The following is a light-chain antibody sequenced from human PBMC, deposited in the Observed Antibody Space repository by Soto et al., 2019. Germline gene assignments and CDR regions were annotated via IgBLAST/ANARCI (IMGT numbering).Light chain of an antibody. Sequence: EIVLTQSPGTLSLSPGERATLSCRASQSVASNYLAWYQQKPGQAPRVLIYGASSRASGIPDRFSGSGSGTDFTLTISRLEPADFAVYYCQQYGLSHTFGQGTKLEIK. CDR3: QQYGLSHT. J-gene: IGKJ2*01. V-gene: IGKV3-20*01. CDR2: GAS. CDR1: QSVASNY.